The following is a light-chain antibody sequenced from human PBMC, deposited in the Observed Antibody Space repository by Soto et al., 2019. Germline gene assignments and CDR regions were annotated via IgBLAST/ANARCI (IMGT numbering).Light chain of an antibody. V-gene: IGKV3-11*01. Sequence: VLTSTPSTRSQYPGGRATISCRASQSVSSYLAWYQQKPGQAPRLLIYDASNRATGIPARFSGSGSGTDFTLTISSLEPEDFAVYYCQQRSNWPLTFGGGTKVDI. J-gene: IGKJ4*01. CDR2: DAS. CDR1: QSVSSY. CDR3: QQRSNWPLT.